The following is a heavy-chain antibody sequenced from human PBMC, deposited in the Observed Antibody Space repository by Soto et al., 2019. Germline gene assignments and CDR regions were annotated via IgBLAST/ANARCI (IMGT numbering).Heavy chain of an antibody. D-gene: IGHD3-10*01. J-gene: IGHJ4*02. Sequence: SVKVSCKASGGTFSSYAISWVRQAPGQGLEWMGGIIPIFGTANYAQKFQGRVTITADESTSTAYMELSSLRSEDTAVYYCARDRGAAHNFDYWGQGTLVTVSS. CDR1: GGTFSSYA. V-gene: IGHV1-69*13. CDR3: ARDRGAAHNFDY. CDR2: IIPIFGTA.